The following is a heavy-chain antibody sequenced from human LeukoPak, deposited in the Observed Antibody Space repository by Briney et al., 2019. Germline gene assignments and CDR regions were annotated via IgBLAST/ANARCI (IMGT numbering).Heavy chain of an antibody. D-gene: IGHD2-15*01. J-gene: IGHJ5*02. CDR3: VRAVVVAASYRFDP. CDR2: IKQDGSEM. Sequence: GGSLRLSCAASGFTFSHYWMSWVRQAPGKGLEWVANIKQDGSEMHYVDSVKGRSTISRDNANNSLYLQMDSLRAEDTAVYYCVRAVVVAASYRFDPWGQGTLVTVSS. CDR1: GFTFSHYW. V-gene: IGHV3-7*03.